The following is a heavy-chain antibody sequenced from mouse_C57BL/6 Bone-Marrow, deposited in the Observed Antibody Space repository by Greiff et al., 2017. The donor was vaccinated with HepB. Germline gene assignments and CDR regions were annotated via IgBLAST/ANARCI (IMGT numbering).Heavy chain of an antibody. Sequence: EVQLQQPGAELVKPGASVKMSCKASGYTFTDYNMDWVKQSHGKSLEWIGDINPNNGGTIYNQKFKGKATLTVDKSSSTAYMELRSLTSEDTAVYYCARYSNSYAMDYWGQGTSVTVSS. CDR2: INPNNGGT. J-gene: IGHJ4*01. CDR1: GYTFTDYN. V-gene: IGHV1-18*01. CDR3: ARYSNSYAMDY. D-gene: IGHD2-5*01.